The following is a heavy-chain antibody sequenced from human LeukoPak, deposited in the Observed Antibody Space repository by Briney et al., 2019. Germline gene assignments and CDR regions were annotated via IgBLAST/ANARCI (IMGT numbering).Heavy chain of an antibody. CDR3: ARSMVRGVATDY. CDR2: IWYDGSNK. D-gene: IGHD3-10*01. V-gene: IGHV3-33*01. CDR1: GFTFSSYG. J-gene: IGHJ4*02. Sequence: GRSLRLSCAASGFTFSSYGMHWVRQAPGKGLEWVAVIWYDGSNKYYADPVKGRLTISRDNSKNTLYLQMNSLRAEDTAVYYCARSMVRGVATDYWGQGTLVTVSS.